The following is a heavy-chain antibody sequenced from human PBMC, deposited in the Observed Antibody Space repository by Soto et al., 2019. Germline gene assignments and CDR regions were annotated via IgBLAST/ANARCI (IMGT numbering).Heavy chain of an antibody. V-gene: IGHV4-39*01. D-gene: IGHD3-3*02. J-gene: IGHJ5*02. CDR3: ARHSLALRKNNWFDP. CDR2: IFYLGSS. CDR1: GDSIISSDFC. Sequence: SETLSLTCTVSGDSIISSDFCWGWVRQPPGKGLEWIGSIFYLGSSYYNPSLKSRVTMSVDTSKNQFSLRLRSVTAADTALYFCARHSLALRKNNWFDPWGQGIMVTVSS.